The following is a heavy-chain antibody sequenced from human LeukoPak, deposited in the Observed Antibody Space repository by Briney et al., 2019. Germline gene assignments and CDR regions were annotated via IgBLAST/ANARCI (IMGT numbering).Heavy chain of an antibody. CDR2: ISTSTT. Sequence: GGSLRLSCAASGFTFSSYSMNWVRQAPGKGLEWVAYISTSTTYYADSVRGRFTISRDNAENSLYLQMNSLRAEDTAVYYCARSPQPTIFGVVDIWGQGTLVTVSS. D-gene: IGHD3-3*01. J-gene: IGHJ4*02. CDR3: ARSPQPTIFGVVDI. V-gene: IGHV3-48*01. CDR1: GFTFSSYS.